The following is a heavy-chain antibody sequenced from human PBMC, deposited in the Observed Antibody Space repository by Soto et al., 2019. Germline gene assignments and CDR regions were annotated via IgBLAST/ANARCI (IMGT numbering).Heavy chain of an antibody. D-gene: IGHD6-19*01. V-gene: IGHV3-33*01. J-gene: IGHJ4*02. CDR2: IWSDGSNK. Sequence: QVQLVESGGGVVQPGRSLRLSCAAAGFTFSTHAMHWVRQAQGKGLEWVAFIWSDGSNKYYADSGKGRATISRDNSKRTVDLQMNSLRAEDTAVYYCARDPPCSGWAFDYWGQGTLVTVSS. CDR3: ARDPPCSGWAFDY. CDR1: GFTFSTHA.